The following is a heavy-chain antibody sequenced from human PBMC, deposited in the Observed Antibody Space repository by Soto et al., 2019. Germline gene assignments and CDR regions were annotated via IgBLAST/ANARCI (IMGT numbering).Heavy chain of an antibody. CDR2: IYYSGST. CDR1: GGSISSGGYY. J-gene: IGHJ6*02. Sequence: QVQLQELGPGLVKPSQTLSLTCTVSGGSISSGGYYWSWIRPHPGKGLEWIGYIYYSGSTYYNPSLKSRVTLSVDTSKNQFSLKLSSVAAADTAVYYCEREETNIVATPTVGMDVWGQGTTVTVSS. CDR3: EREETNIVATPTVGMDV. D-gene: IGHD5-12*01. V-gene: IGHV4-31*03.